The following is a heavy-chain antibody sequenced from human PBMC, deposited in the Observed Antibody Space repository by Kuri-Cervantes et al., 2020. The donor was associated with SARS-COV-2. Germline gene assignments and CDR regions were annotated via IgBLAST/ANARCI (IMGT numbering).Heavy chain of an antibody. J-gene: IGHJ6*02. CDR2: IWYDGSNK. CDR1: GFTFSNFW. D-gene: IGHD1-7*01. Sequence: LSLSCAASGFTFSNFWMNWVRQAPGKGLEWVAVIWYDGSNKYYVDSVKGRFTISRDNSKNTLYLQMNSLRAEDTAVYYCAAELVAAYGMDVWGQGTTVTVSS. CDR3: AAELVAAYGMDV. V-gene: IGHV3-33*08.